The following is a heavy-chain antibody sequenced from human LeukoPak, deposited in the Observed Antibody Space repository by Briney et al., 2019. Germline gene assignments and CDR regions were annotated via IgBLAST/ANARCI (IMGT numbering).Heavy chain of an antibody. CDR1: GGSISSSSYY. V-gene: IGHV4-39*01. D-gene: IGHD2-2*01. J-gene: IGHJ4*02. CDR3: AIRIPAAIDY. CDR2: IYYSGST. Sequence: SETLSLTCTVSGGSISSSSYYWGWIRQPPGKGLKWIGSIYYSGSTYYNPSLKSRVTISVDTSKNQSSLKLSSVTAADTAVYYCAIRIPAAIDYWGQGTLVTVSS.